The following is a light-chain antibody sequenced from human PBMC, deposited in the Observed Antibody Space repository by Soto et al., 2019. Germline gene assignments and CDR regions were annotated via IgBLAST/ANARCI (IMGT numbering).Light chain of an antibody. CDR2: EVT. CDR3: SSYTSSSTLV. Sequence: QSALTQPASVSGSPGQSITISCTGTSSDVGGYNYVSWYQQHPGKAPKVMIYEVTNRPSGVSNRFSGSKSGNTATLTISGLQAEDEADYHCSSYTSSSTLVFGGGTKVTVL. J-gene: IGLJ2*01. V-gene: IGLV2-14*01. CDR1: SSDVGGYNY.